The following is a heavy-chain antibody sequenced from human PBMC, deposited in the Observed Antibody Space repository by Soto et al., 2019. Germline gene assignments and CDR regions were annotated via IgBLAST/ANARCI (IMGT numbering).Heavy chain of an antibody. D-gene: IGHD6-19*01. CDR2: IYHSGST. CDR3: ARDGYSSGWPYYYYYYGMDV. CDR1: GGSISSGGYS. Sequence: SETLSLTCAVSGGSISSGGYSWSWIRQPPGKGLEWIGYIYHSGSTYYNPSLKSRVTISVDTSKNQFSLKLSSVTAADTAVYYCARDGYSSGWPYYYYYYGMDVWGQGTTVTVSS. J-gene: IGHJ6*02. V-gene: IGHV4-30-2*01.